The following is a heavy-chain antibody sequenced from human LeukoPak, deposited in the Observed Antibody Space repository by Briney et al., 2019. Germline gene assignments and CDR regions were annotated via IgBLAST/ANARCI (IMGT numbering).Heavy chain of an antibody. CDR3: ASLHGDYVY. D-gene: IGHD4-17*01. V-gene: IGHV3-21*01. CDR2: ISSSSSDI. J-gene: IGHJ4*02. Sequence: GGSLRLSCVASGFTFSSYAMHWVRQAPGKGLEWVSCISSSSSDIYYADSVKGRFTISRDNAKSSVYLQMNSLRAEDTAVYYCASLHGDYVYWGQGTLVTVSS. CDR1: GFTFSSYA.